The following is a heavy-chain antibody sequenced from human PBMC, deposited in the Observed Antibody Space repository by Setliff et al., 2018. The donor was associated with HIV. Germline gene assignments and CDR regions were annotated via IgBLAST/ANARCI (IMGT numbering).Heavy chain of an antibody. J-gene: IGHJ6*03. CDR2: IWYDGSNK. CDR3: TRYGSRRSAGNNYYYNYMDV. D-gene: IGHD3-10*01. CDR1: GFIFSSYA. Sequence: GGSLRLSCAASGFIFSSYAMHWVRQAPGKGLEWVAVIWYDGSNKYYADSVKGRFTISRDNSKNTLFLQMNSLRPEDTAVYYCTRYGSRRSAGNNYYYNYMDVCGKGTTVSDS. V-gene: IGHV3-30*04.